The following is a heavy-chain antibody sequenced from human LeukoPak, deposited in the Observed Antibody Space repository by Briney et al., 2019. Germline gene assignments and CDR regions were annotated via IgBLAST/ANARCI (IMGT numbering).Heavy chain of an antibody. CDR3: ARDGPAQMVDLDY. J-gene: IGHJ4*02. CDR1: GYTFSGTGWY. CDR2: IHPNNGDT. D-gene: IGHD3-10*01. V-gene: IGHV1-2*02. Sequence: ASVKVSCKASGYTFSGTGWYLYWLRQAPGQGLECMGWIHPNNGDTAYAQKFEGRVAMTRDTSISTAYMELRRLRPDDTAMYFCARDGPAQMVDLDYWGQGTLVTVSS.